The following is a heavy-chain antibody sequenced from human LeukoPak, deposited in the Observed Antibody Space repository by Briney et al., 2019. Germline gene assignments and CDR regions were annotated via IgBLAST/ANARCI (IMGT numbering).Heavy chain of an antibody. CDR2: ISYDGSNK. V-gene: IGHV3-30-3*01. CDR3: ARDADCSGGSCYSNWFDP. CDR1: GFTFSSYA. D-gene: IGHD2-15*01. J-gene: IGHJ5*02. Sequence: PGGSLRLSCTASGFTFSSYAMHWVRQAPGKGLEGVAVISYDGSNKYYADSAKGRFTISRDNSKNTLYLQMNSLRAEDTAVYYCARDADCSGGSCYSNWFDPWGQGTLVTVSS.